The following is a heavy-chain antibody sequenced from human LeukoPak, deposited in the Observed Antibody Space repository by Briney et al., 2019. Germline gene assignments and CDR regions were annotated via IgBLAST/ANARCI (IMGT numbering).Heavy chain of an antibody. CDR2: ISGSGGST. Sequence: PGGSLRLSCAASGFTFSSYAMSWVRQAPGKGLEWVSAISGSGGSTYYADSVKGRFTISRDNSKNTLYLQMNSLRAEDTAVYYCAKDSVYSYGYGLFHCFDYWGQGTLVTVSS. J-gene: IGHJ4*02. V-gene: IGHV3-23*01. CDR1: GFTFSSYA. CDR3: AKDSVYSYGYGLFHCFDY. D-gene: IGHD5-18*01.